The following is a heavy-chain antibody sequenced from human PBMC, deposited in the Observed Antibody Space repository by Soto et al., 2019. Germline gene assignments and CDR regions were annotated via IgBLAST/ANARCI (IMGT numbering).Heavy chain of an antibody. J-gene: IGHJ4*02. Sequence: QVQLVQSGAEVKKPGASVKVSCKASGYTFNGYYIHWVRQAPGQGLEWMGWINPISGGTNYAQKFQGRVTMTRDTSIATVYIDLSRLKSEDTAVYYCARNYYDSSERDYLDYWGQGTLVTVSS. D-gene: IGHD3-22*01. CDR1: GYTFNGYY. V-gene: IGHV1-2*02. CDR3: ARNYYDSSERDYLDY. CDR2: INPISGGT.